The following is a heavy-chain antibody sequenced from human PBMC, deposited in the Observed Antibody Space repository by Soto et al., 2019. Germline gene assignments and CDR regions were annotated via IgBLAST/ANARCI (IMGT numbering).Heavy chain of an antibody. CDR2: IQEDGSKK. V-gene: IGHV3-7*04. J-gene: IGHJ3*02. D-gene: IGHD6-19*01. CDR3: ARDPSKEVVGETSAWYDAFDI. CDR1: GFTFNSYW. Sequence: GGSLRLSCAASGFTFNSYWMTWVRQAPGKGLEWVANIQEDGSKKYYLDSVEGRFTISRDNAKNSLYLQMNSLRVEDTAVYYCARDPSKEVVGETSAWYDAFDIWGQGTMVTVSS.